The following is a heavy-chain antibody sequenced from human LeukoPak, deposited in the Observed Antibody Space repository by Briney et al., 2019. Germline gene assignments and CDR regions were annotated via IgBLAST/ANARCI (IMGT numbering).Heavy chain of an antibody. D-gene: IGHD2-15*01. V-gene: IGHV3-21*01. CDR3: AKEDYCSGGSCQLDY. Sequence: GGSLRLACAASGFTFSSYSMNWVRQAPGKGLEWVSSISSTSSYIYYADSAKGRFTISRDNAKNSLYLQMNSLRAEDTAVYYCAKEDYCSGGSCQLDYWGQGTLVTVSS. J-gene: IGHJ4*02. CDR2: ISSTSSYI. CDR1: GFTFSSYS.